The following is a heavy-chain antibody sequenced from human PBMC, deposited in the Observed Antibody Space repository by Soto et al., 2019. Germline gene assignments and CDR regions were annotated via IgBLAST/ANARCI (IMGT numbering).Heavy chain of an antibody. Sequence: GGSLRLSCASSGFTFGSYGMQWVRQAPGKGLEWVAVIWYDGSNKYYADSVKGRFTISRDNSKNTLYLQMNSLRAEDTAVYYCARDWHYYDCIGYTRVYGMDVWGQGTTVTVSS. CDR2: IWYDGSNK. CDR3: ARDWHYYDCIGYTRVYGMDV. V-gene: IGHV3-33*01. CDR1: GFTFGSYG. J-gene: IGHJ6*02. D-gene: IGHD3-22*01.